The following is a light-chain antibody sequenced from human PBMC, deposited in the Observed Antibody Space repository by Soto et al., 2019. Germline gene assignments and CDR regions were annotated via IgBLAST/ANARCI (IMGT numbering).Light chain of an antibody. V-gene: IGKV3-11*01. Sequence: EIVLTQSPATLSLSPGERATLSCRASQSVSSSLAWYQQKPGQAPRLLIYDASNRATGIPARFSGSGSGTDFTLSISSLEPKDFAVYYCQQRSNWPLTFGGGTKVDIK. CDR1: QSVSSS. CDR2: DAS. J-gene: IGKJ4*01. CDR3: QQRSNWPLT.